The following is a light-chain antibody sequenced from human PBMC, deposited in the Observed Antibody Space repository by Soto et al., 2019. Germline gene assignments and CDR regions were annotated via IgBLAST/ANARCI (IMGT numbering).Light chain of an antibody. J-gene: IGKJ1*01. CDR1: QGISRY. Sequence: AIRMTQSPSSFSASTGDRVTITCRASQGISRYLAWYQQKPGKAPKLLIYAASTLQSGVPSRFSGSGSGTDFTLTISWLQSEDFATYYCQQYYSYPPTFGQGTKVEIK. V-gene: IGKV1-8*01. CDR2: AAS. CDR3: QQYYSYPPT.